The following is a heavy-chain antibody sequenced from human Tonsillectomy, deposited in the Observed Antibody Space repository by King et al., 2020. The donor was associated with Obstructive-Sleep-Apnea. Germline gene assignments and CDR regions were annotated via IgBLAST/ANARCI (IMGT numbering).Heavy chain of an antibody. Sequence: LVESGGGVVQPGRSLRLSCAASGFTFSSYPMHWGRQAPGKGLEWVAVISYDGSKKYYADSVKGRFTISRDNSKNTLYLQINSLRAEDTAVYYCARDRRYCSSTSCYTLYGMDVWGQGTTVTVSS. V-gene: IGHV3-30*04. CDR2: ISYDGSKK. CDR3: ARDRRYCSSTSCYTLYGMDV. CDR1: GFTFSSYP. D-gene: IGHD2-2*02. J-gene: IGHJ6*02.